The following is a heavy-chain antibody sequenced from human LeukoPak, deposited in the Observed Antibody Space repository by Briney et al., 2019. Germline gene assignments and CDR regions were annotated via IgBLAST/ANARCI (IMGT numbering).Heavy chain of an antibody. CDR1: RGSISSSGYY. V-gene: IGHV4-39*07. CDR2: INHSGST. D-gene: IGHD2-15*01. Sequence: ASETLSLTCTLSRGSISSSGYYWSWIRQPPGKGLEWIGEINHSGSTNYNPSLKSRVTISVDTSKNQFSLKLSSVTAADTAVYYCASHGVAAEVHWFDPWGQGTLVTVSS. CDR3: ASHGVAAEVHWFDP. J-gene: IGHJ5*02.